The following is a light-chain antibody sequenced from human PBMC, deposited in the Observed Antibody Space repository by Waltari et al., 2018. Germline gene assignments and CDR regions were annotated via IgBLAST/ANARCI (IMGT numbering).Light chain of an antibody. Sequence: DLQLTQSPSFLSASVGDRVTITCRASHGISSYLTWFQQKPGKAPKLLIYAASTLQSGVPSRFSGSGSGTEFTLTISSLQPEDFATYYCHQVNTYPLTFGGGTKVEIK. CDR2: AAS. V-gene: IGKV1-9*01. CDR1: HGISSY. J-gene: IGKJ4*01. CDR3: HQVNTYPLT.